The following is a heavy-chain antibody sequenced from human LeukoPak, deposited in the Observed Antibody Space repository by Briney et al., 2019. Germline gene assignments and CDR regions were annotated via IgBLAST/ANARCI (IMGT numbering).Heavy chain of an antibody. J-gene: IGHJ6*02. CDR1: GGTFSSYA. V-gene: IGHV1-69*04. CDR3: ARAGKQWLPTAYYYGMDV. D-gene: IGHD6-19*01. CDR2: IIPILGIA. Sequence: SVKVSCKASGGTFSSYAISWVRQAPGQGLEWMGRIIPILGIANYAQKFQGRVTITADKSTSTAYMELSSLRSEDTAVYYCARAGKQWLPTAYYYGMDVWGQGTTVTVSS.